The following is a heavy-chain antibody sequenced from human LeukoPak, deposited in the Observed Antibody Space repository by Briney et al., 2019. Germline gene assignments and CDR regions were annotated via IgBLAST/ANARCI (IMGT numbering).Heavy chain of an antibody. CDR1: GFTFSSYG. J-gene: IGHJ5*02. CDR3: AREGGDIVVVPAAGWFDP. CDR2: IWYDGSNK. V-gene: IGHV3-33*01. Sequence: PGRSLRPSCAASGFTFSSYGMHWVRQAPGKGLEWVAVIWYDGSNKYYADSVKGRFTISRDNSKNTLYLQMNSLRAEDTAVYYCAREGGDIVVVPAAGWFDPWGQGTLVTVSS. D-gene: IGHD2-2*01.